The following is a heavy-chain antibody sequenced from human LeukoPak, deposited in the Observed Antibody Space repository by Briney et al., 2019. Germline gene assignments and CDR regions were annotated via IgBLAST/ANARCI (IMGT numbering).Heavy chain of an antibody. D-gene: IGHD2-2*02. CDR1: GGSISSGGYY. V-gene: IGHV4-31*03. J-gene: IGHJ4*02. CDR3: ARALSCSSTSCYISGEFDY. CDR2: IYYSGST. Sequence: PSQTLSLTCTVSGGSISSGGYYWSWIRQHPGKGLEWIGYIYYSGSTYYNPSLNSRVTISVDTSKNQFSLKLSSVTAADTAVYYCARALSCSSTSCYISGEFDYWGQGTLVTVSS.